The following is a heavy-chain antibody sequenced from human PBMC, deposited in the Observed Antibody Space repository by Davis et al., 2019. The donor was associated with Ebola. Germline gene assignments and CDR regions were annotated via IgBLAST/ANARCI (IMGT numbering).Heavy chain of an antibody. CDR3: ARWASVGY. V-gene: IGHV3-7*01. D-gene: IGHD1-26*01. CDR1: GFTFSSSW. J-gene: IGHJ4*02. Sequence: SLKIPCAASGFTFSSSWMTWVRQAPKKGLEWVATIKADGSAKYYVDSVKGRFTISRDNVKNSLYLQMDSLRAEDTAVYYCARWASVGYWGQGTLVTVSS. CDR2: IKADGSAK.